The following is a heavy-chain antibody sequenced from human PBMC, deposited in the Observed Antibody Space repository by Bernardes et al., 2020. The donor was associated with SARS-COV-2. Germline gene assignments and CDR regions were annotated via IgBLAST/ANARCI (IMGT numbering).Heavy chain of an antibody. D-gene: IGHD3-22*01. CDR2: IYYSGST. Sequence: SETLSLTCTVSGGSISSSSYYWGWIRQPPGKGLEWIGSIYYSGSTYYNPSLKSRVTISVDTSKNQFSLKLSSVTAADTAVYYCARTVVVITTHFDYWGQGTLVTVSS. CDR3: ARTVVVITTHFDY. CDR1: GGSISSSSYY. V-gene: IGHV4-39*01. J-gene: IGHJ4*02.